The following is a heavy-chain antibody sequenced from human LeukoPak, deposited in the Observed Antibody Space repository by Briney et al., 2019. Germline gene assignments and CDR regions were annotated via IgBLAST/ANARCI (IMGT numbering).Heavy chain of an antibody. D-gene: IGHD6-13*01. V-gene: IGHV4-4*02. Sequence: PSETLSLTCAVSGGSISSSNWWSWVRQPPGKGLEWIGEIYHSGSTNYNPSLKSRVTISVDKSKSQFSLKLSSVTAADTAVYYCARGIAAAGTFYYFDYWGQGTLVTVSS. CDR3: ARGIAAAGTFYYFDY. CDR2: IYHSGST. J-gene: IGHJ4*02. CDR1: GGSISSSNW.